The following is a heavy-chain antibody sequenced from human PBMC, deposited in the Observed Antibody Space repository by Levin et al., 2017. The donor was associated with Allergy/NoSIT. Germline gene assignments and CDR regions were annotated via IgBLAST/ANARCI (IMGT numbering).Heavy chain of an antibody. V-gene: IGHV3-30*18. CDR3: AKDLEVGATHGMDG. J-gene: IGHJ6*02. CDR1: GFTFSSYG. D-gene: IGHD1-26*01. CDR2: ISYDGSNK. Sequence: PGGSLRLSCAASGFTFSSYGMHWVRQAPGKGLEWVAVISYDGSNKYYADSVKGRFTISRDNSKNTLYLQMNSLRAEDTAVYYCAKDLEVGATHGMDGWGQGTTVTVSS.